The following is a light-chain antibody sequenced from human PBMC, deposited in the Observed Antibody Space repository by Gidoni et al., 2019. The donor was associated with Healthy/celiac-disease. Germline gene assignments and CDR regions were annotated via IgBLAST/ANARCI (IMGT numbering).Light chain of an antibody. Sequence: SSELPQDPAVSVALGQTVRITCQGDSLRSYYASWYQQKPGQAPVLVIYGKNNRPSGIPDRFSGSSSGNTASLTITGAQAEDEADYYCNSRDSSGKREVFGGGTKLTVL. CDR1: SLRSYY. CDR2: GKN. V-gene: IGLV3-19*01. J-gene: IGLJ2*01. CDR3: NSRDSSGKREV.